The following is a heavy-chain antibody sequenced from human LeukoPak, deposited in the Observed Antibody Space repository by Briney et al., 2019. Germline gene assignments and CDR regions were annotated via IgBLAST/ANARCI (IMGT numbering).Heavy chain of an antibody. D-gene: IGHD6-13*01. CDR1: GSTFSSYA. J-gene: IGHJ4*02. CDR2: ISGSGGST. V-gene: IGHV3-23*01. Sequence: PGGSLRLSCAASGSTFSSYAMSWVRQAPGKGLEWVSAISGSGGSTYYADSVKGRFTISRDNAKNTLYLQMNSLRAEDTAVYYCAREGIAAAGIDYWGQGTLVTVSS. CDR3: AREGIAAAGIDY.